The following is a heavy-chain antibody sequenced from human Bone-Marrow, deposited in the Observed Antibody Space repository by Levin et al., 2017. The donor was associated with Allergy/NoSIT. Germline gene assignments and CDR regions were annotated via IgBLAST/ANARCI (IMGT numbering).Heavy chain of an antibody. J-gene: IGHJ4*02. CDR3: ARGWFEELLSH. V-gene: IGHV3-53*01. Sequence: GGSLRLSCAASXXXXXXXXXXXXXXXXLKGPEWVSVIYSGGSTYYADSVKGRFTISRDNSKNTLYLQMNSLRAEDTAVYYCARGWFEELLSHWGQGTLVTVSS. CDR2: IYSGGST. D-gene: IGHD3-10*01. CDR1: XXXXXXXX.